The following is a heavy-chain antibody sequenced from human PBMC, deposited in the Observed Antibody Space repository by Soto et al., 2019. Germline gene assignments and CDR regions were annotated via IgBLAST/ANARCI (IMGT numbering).Heavy chain of an antibody. D-gene: IGHD6-25*01. CDR1: GFAFDDYA. Sequence: GGSLRLSCAASGFAFDDYAMHWVRQVPGKGLEWVSGISWDSGSLGYADSVKGRFTIPRDNAKNSLYLQMNTLRTEDTALYHCAKDPIRHFQRHVGNWFDPWGPGTMVTVSS. CDR3: AKDPIRHFQRHVGNWFDP. CDR2: ISWDSGSL. V-gene: IGHV3-9*01. J-gene: IGHJ5*02.